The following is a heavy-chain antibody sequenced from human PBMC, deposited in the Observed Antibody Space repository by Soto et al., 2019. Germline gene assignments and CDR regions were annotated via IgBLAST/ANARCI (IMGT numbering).Heavy chain of an antibody. CDR3: ARDARGKKTYRYIVVVPAAMPDAFDI. V-gene: IGHV4-34*01. D-gene: IGHD2-2*01. CDR2: INHSGST. CDR1: GGSFSGYY. J-gene: IGHJ3*02. Sequence: SETLSLTCAVYGGSFSGYYWSWIRQPPGKGLEWIGEINHSGSTNYNPSLKSRVTISVDTSKNHFSLKLSSVTAADTAVYYCARDARGKKTYRYIVVVPAAMPDAFDIWGQGTMVTVSS.